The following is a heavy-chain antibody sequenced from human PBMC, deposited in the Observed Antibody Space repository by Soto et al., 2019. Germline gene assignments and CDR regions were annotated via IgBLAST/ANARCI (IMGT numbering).Heavy chain of an antibody. CDR3: ARLIREYSSSWYGYYFDY. J-gene: IGHJ4*02. Sequence: SETLSLTCTFSVVSISSSSYYCGWIRQPPWKGLEWIGSIYYSGSTYYNPSLKSRVTISVDTSKNQFSLKLSSVTAADTAVYYCARLIREYSSSWYGYYFDYWGQGTLVTVS. CDR1: VVSISSSSYY. CDR2: IYYSGST. D-gene: IGHD6-13*01. V-gene: IGHV4-39*01.